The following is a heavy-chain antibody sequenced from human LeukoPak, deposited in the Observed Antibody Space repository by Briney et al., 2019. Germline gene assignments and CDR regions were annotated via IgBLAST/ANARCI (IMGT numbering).Heavy chain of an antibody. CDR3: ARYVWGSYPTFEDY. CDR2: IYYSGST. D-gene: IGHD3-16*02. Sequence: PSETLSLTCTVSGGSFSSYYWNWIRQPPGKGLEWIGYIYYSGSTNYNTSLKSRLTISVDTSKNQFSLKLSSVTAADTAVYYCARYVWGSYPTFEDYWGQGTLVTVSS. CDR1: GGSFSSYY. J-gene: IGHJ4*02. V-gene: IGHV4-59*01.